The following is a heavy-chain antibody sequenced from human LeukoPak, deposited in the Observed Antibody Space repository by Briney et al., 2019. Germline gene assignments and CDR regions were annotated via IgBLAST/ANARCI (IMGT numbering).Heavy chain of an antibody. V-gene: IGHV3-30*03. Sequence: PGGSLRLSCAASGFTFSSHGMHWVRQAPGKGLEWVAVISYDGSNKYYADSVKGRFTISRDNSKNTLYLQMNSLRAEDTAVYYCAREVAYYDFWSGYSLDYWGQGTLVTVSS. CDR1: GFTFSSHG. CDR2: ISYDGSNK. CDR3: AREVAYYDFWSGYSLDY. J-gene: IGHJ4*02. D-gene: IGHD3-3*01.